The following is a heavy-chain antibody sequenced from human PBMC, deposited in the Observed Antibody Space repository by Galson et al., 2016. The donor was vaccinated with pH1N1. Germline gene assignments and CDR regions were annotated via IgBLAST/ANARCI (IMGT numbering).Heavy chain of an antibody. CDR2: IRYAGSEK. V-gene: IGHV3-30*02. CDR1: GYMFSSYG. CDR3: AGSSPYFYYHMGV. Sequence: SLRLSCAVSGYMFSSYGMHWVRQAPGKGLEWVAFIRYAGSEKYYADSVKGRFTISRDNSMSTLYVQMDSLRAEDTAVYYCAGSSPYFYYHMGVWGKGTTVTVSS. J-gene: IGHJ6*03. D-gene: IGHD6-25*01.